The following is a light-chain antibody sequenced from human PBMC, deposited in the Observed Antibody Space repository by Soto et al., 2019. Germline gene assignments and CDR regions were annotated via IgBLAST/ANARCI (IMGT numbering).Light chain of an antibody. V-gene: IGLV4-69*01. CDR3: QTWGTGPV. CDR1: SGHSSYA. J-gene: IGLJ2*01. CDR2: LNSDGSH. Sequence: QYVLTQSPSASASLGASVKLTCTLSSGHSSYAIAWHQQQPEKGPRYLMKLNSDGSHSKGDGIPDRFSGSSSGAERYLTISSLQSEDEADYYCQTWGTGPVFGGGTKVTVL.